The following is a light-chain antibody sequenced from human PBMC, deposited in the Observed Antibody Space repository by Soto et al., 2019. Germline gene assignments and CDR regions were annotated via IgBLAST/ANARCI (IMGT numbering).Light chain of an antibody. CDR2: GAS. CDR3: QQYVNSPSIT. V-gene: IGKV3-20*01. CDR1: QSVNSRY. J-gene: IGKJ5*01. Sequence: EIVLTQSPGTLSLSPGERATLSCRARQSVNSRYLAWYQQKPGQAPRLLIYGASSRATGIPDRFSGSGSGTDFTLTISRLEPEDFAVYYCQQYVNSPSITFGQGTRLEIK.